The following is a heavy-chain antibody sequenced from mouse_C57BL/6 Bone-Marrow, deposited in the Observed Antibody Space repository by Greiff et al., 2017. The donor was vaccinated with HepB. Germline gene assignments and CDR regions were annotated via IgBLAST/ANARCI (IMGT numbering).Heavy chain of an antibody. CDR1: GFTFTDYY. V-gene: IGHV7-3*01. CDR2: IRNKANGYTT. CDR3: ARSPPTIVDFDY. Sequence: EVMLVESGGGLVQPGGSLSLSCAASGFTFTDYYMSWVRQPPGKALEWLGFIRNKANGYTTEYSASVKGRFTISRDNSQSSLYLQMNALRAEDSATYYCARSPPTIVDFDYWGQGTTLTVSS. D-gene: IGHD2-12*01. J-gene: IGHJ2*01.